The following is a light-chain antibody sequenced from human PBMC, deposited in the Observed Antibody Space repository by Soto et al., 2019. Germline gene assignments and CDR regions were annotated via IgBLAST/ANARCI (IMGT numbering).Light chain of an antibody. Sequence: DIQKTQSPSSVSPSVGDRVTITCRASQGIRSWLAWYQQKPGKAPKLLIYDASSLQSGVPSRFGGSGSGTDFTLTISSLQPEDFATYFCQQANSFPFTFGPGTKVDIK. J-gene: IGKJ3*01. CDR2: DAS. V-gene: IGKV1-12*01. CDR3: QQANSFPFT. CDR1: QGIRSW.